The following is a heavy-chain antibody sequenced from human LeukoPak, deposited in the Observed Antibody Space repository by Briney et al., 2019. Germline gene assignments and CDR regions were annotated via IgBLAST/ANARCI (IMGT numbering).Heavy chain of an antibody. Sequence: PSETLSLTCTVSGGSISSYYWSWIRQPPGKGLEGIGYIYYSGSTNSDPSLKSRVTISVDTSKNQFSLKLSSVTAADTAVYHCARESLWSTVTGHFDYWGQGTLVAVSS. CDR1: GGSISSYY. J-gene: IGHJ4*02. V-gene: IGHV4-59*01. CDR2: IYYSGST. CDR3: ARESLWSTVTGHFDY. D-gene: IGHD4-11*01.